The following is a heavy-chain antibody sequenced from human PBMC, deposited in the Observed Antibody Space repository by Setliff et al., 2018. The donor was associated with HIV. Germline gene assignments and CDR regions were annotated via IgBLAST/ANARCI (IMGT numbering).Heavy chain of an antibody. J-gene: IGHJ6*02. Sequence: GESLKISRKGSGYSFTSYWIGWVRQMPGKGLEWMGIIYPGDSDTRYSPSFQGQVTISADKSISTAYLQWSSLKASDTAMYYCARTTGQSAYYYYGMDVWGQGTTVTVSS. V-gene: IGHV5-51*01. CDR1: GYSFTSYW. CDR2: IYPGDSDT. CDR3: ARTTGQSAYYYYGMDV.